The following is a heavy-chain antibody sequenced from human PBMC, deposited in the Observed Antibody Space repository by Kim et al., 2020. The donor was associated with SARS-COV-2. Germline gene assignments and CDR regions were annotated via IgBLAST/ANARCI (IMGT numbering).Heavy chain of an antibody. Sequence: YADSVKGRFTISRDNSKNTLYLQMNSLRAEDTAVYYCASLAPAGRYFDYWGQGTLVTVSS. CDR3: ASLAPAGRYFDY. V-gene: IGHV3-30*01. J-gene: IGHJ4*02.